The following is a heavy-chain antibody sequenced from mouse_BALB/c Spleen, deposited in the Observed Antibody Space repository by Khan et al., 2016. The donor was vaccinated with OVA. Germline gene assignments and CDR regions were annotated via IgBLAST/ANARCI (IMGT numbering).Heavy chain of an antibody. CDR1: GYTFTNYG. CDR2: INTYTGEP. Sequence: QIQLVQSGPELKKPGETVKISCKASGYTFTNYGMNWVKQSPGKALKWMGWINTYTGEPTYADDFKGRFAFSLETSASTAYLQINNLKDEDTATYCCARPPYFSSTLDHWGQGTSVTVSS. D-gene: IGHD2-1*01. J-gene: IGHJ4*01. V-gene: IGHV9-3-1*01. CDR3: ARPPYFSSTLDH.